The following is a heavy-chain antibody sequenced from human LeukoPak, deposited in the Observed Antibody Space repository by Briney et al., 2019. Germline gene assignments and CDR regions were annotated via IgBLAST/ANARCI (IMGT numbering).Heavy chain of an antibody. CDR1: GSTFSSYA. CDR2: ISGSGGST. J-gene: IGHJ3*02. V-gene: IGHV3-23*01. CDR3: AKFPGIVVVPAAPDAFDI. Sequence: HPGGSLRLSCAASGSTFSSYAMSWVRQAPGKGLEWVSAISGSGGSTYYADSVKGRFTISRDNSKNTLYLQMNSLRAEDTAVYYCAKFPGIVVVPAAPDAFDIWGQGTMVTVSS. D-gene: IGHD2-2*01.